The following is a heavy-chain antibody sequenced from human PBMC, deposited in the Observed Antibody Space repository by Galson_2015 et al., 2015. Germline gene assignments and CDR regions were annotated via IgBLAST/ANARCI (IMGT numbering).Heavy chain of an antibody. J-gene: IGHJ6*02. CDR1: GFTFSSYG. CDR3: APTEGIRDGMDV. CDR2: ISYDGSNK. Sequence: SLRLSCAASGFTFSSYGMHWVRQAPGKGLEWVAVISYDGSNKYYADSVKGRFTISRDNSKNTLYLQMNSLRAEDTAVYYCAPTEGIRDGMDVWGQGTTVTVSS. V-gene: IGHV3-30*03. D-gene: IGHD3-10*01.